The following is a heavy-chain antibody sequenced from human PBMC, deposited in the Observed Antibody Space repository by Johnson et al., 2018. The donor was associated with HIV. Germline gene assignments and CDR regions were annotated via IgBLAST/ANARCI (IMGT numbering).Heavy chain of an antibody. CDR1: GFTFNNAW. Sequence: QVQLVESGGGVIRPGGSLRLSCTASGFTFNNAWMSWVRQAPGKGLEWVAFIRYDGSKRYYADSVKGRFSISRDNSKNTLYLQVNSLRPEDTAVYYCATERQAALDIWGQGTMVTVSS. CDR3: ATERQAALDI. D-gene: IGHD1-1*01. CDR2: IRYDGSKR. V-gene: IGHV3-30*02. J-gene: IGHJ3*02.